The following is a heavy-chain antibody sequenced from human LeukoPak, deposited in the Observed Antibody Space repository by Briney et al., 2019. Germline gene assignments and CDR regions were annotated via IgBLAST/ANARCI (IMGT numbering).Heavy chain of an antibody. CDR2: INNNGSST. J-gene: IGHJ4*02. Sequence: GGSLRLSCGASGFTFSRYWMHWVRQAPGKGLVWVSRINNNGSSTSYADSVKGRFTISSDNAKKTLYLQMNSLKTEDTAIYYCARDPPNDGNAYYHFDYWGQGSLVTVSS. CDR1: GFTFSRYW. CDR3: ARDPPNDGNAYYHFDY. D-gene: IGHD3-22*01. V-gene: IGHV3-74*01.